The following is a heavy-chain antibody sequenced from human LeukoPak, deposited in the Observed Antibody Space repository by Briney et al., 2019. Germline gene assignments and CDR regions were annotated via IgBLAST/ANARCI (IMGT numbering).Heavy chain of an antibody. Sequence: GGSLRLSCVVSGFNFSNYWMSWVRQAPGKGLEWVANIDQEGGEQNYVDSVKGRFSISRDNAKTSVYLQMNSLKVEDTAFYYCTRSKAGGYWGQGTLVTVSS. CDR3: TRSKAGGY. CDR1: GFNFSNYW. D-gene: IGHD3-10*01. V-gene: IGHV3-7*01. CDR2: IDQEGGEQ. J-gene: IGHJ4*02.